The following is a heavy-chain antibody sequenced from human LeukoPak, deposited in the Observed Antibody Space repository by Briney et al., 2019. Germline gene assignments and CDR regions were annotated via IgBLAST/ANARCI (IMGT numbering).Heavy chain of an antibody. CDR1: GGSFSGYY. J-gene: IGHJ5*02. Sequence: SETLSLTCAVYGGSFSGYYWSWIRQPPGKGLEWIGEINHSGSTKYTPSLKSRVTISVDTSKNQFPLKLSSVTAADTAVYYCARAIFNYYGSGSRRNWFDPWGQGTLVTVSS. CDR3: ARAIFNYYGSGSRRNWFDP. V-gene: IGHV4-34*01. D-gene: IGHD3-10*01. CDR2: INHSGST.